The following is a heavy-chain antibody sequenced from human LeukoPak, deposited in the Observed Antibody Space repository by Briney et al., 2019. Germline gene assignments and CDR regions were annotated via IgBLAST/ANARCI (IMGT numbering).Heavy chain of an antibody. J-gene: IGHJ4*02. CDR2: IYYSGST. V-gene: IGHV4-59*08. D-gene: IGHD6-19*01. CDR1: GGSISSYY. Sequence: ASETLSLTCTVSGGSISSYYWNWIRQPPGKGLEWIGYIYYSGSTNYNPSLKSRVTISVDTSKNQFSLRLSSVTAADTAVYFCARQLRGEAVAGHLQPFDYWGQGTLVTVSS. CDR3: ARQLRGEAVAGHLQPFDY.